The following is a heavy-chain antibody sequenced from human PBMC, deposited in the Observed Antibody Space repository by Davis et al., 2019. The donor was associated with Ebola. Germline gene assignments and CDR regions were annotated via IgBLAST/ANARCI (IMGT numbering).Heavy chain of an antibody. CDR1: GFTFSDYY. Sequence: GGSLRLSCAASGFTFSDYYMSWIRQAPGKGLEWVSYISSSGSTYYADSVKGRFTISRHNSKNTLYLQMNSLRAEDTAVYYCARGDFDGMDVWGQGTTVTVSS. J-gene: IGHJ6*02. D-gene: IGHD3-3*01. CDR3: ARGDFDGMDV. V-gene: IGHV3-53*04. CDR2: ISSSGST.